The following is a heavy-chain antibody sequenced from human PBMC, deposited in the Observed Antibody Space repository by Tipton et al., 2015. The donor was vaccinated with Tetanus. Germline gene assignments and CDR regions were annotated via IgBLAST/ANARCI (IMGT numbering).Heavy chain of an antibody. CDR2: IYSGGST. D-gene: IGHD4-11*01. CDR1: GFTVSSSY. CDR3: ARDVRFDYSGGYYSYGMDV. V-gene: IGHV3-53*01. J-gene: IGHJ6*02. Sequence: SLRLSCAASGFTVSSSYMSWVRQSPGKGLEWVSVIYSGGSTYYADSVKGRFTISRDNSKNTLYLQMNSLRAEDTAVYYCARDVRFDYSGGYYSYGMDVWGQGTTVTVSS.